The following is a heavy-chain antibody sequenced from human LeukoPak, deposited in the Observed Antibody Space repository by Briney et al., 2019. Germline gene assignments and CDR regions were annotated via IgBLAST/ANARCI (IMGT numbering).Heavy chain of an antibody. Sequence: PGGSLRLSCEASGITFIDAWMSWVRQVPGKGLEWIALLKNKTDGETSDYAAPVKGRFTVSRNDAENTLFLQMDSLKIDDTAVYYCIANLDYWGQGTLVTVSS. J-gene: IGHJ4*02. CDR2: LKNKTDGETS. D-gene: IGHD1-1*01. CDR1: GITFIDAW. V-gene: IGHV3-15*01. CDR3: IANLDY.